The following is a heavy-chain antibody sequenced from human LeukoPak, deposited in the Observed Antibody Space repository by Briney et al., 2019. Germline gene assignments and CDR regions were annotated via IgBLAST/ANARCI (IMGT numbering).Heavy chain of an antibody. Sequence: GGSLRLSCAASGFTFSSYAMSWVRQAPGKGLELVSAISGSGGSTYYADSVKGRFTISRDNSKNTLYLQMNSLRAEDTAVYYCAKDRRITMVRGVIDYFDYWGQGTLVTVSS. CDR2: ISGSGGST. CDR3: AKDRRITMVRGVIDYFDY. D-gene: IGHD3-10*01. J-gene: IGHJ4*02. CDR1: GFTFSSYA. V-gene: IGHV3-23*01.